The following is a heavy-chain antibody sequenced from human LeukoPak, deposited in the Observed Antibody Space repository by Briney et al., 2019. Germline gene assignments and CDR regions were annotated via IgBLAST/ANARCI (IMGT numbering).Heavy chain of an antibody. CDR2: ISDSGEST. V-gene: IGHV3-23*01. CDR1: GFAFVDHG. CDR3: AKNSGTYFY. Sequence: GVSLRLSCAASGFAFVDHGMTWVRQAPGKGLEWVSTISDSGESTYYTDSVKGRFTISRDNSENTVYLQMDSLRADDTAVYFCAKNSGTYFYWGQGTRVTVSS. D-gene: IGHD1-26*01. J-gene: IGHJ4*02.